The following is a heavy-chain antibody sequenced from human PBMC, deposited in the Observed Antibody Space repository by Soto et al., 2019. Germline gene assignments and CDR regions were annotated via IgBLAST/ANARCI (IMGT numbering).Heavy chain of an antibody. Sequence: EVQLVESGGDLVQPGGSLRLSCAASGFSFSNYDMHWVRQGTGRRLEWVSAIGTAGDTYYPGSVKGRFTISRENVKNSLYLQMNSLGAGDTAVYYCARGGHDIGGITADDAFDIWGQGTMVTVSS. J-gene: IGHJ3*02. CDR1: GFSFSNYD. D-gene: IGHD3-22*01. CDR2: IGTAGDT. CDR3: ARGGHDIGGITADDAFDI. V-gene: IGHV3-13*01.